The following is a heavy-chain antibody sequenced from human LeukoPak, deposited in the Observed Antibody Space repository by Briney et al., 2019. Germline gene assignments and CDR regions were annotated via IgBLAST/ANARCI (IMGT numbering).Heavy chain of an antibody. Sequence: SETLSLTCTVSGGSISSYYWSWIRQPTGKGLEWIGYIYYSGSTNYNPSLKSRVTISVDTSKNQFSLKLSSVTAADTAVYYCARDFWSGSNWFDPWGQGTLVTVSS. J-gene: IGHJ5*02. CDR2: IYYSGST. CDR3: ARDFWSGSNWFDP. V-gene: IGHV4-59*01. D-gene: IGHD3-3*01. CDR1: GGSISSYY.